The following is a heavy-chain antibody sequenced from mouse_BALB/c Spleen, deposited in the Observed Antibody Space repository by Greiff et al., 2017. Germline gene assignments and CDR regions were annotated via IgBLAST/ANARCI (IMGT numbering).Heavy chain of an antibody. V-gene: IGHV1-69*02. J-gene: IGHJ3*01. D-gene: IGHD2-14*01. CDR3: AREKVRERAWFAY. CDR2: IDPSDSYT. CDR1: GYTFTSYW. Sequence: QVQLQQPGAELVKPGASVKLSCKASGYTFTSYWMHWVKQRPGQGLEWIGEIDPSDSYTNYNQKFKGKATLTVDKSSSTAYMQLSSLTSEDSAVYYCAREKVRERAWFAYWGQGTLVTVSA.